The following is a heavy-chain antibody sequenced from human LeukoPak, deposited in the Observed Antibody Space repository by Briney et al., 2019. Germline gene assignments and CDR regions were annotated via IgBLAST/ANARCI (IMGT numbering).Heavy chain of an antibody. J-gene: IGHJ5*02. CDR1: GGSFSGYY. Sequence: PSETPSLTCAVYGGSFSGYYWSWIRQPPGKGLEWIGEINHSGSTNYNPSLKSRVTISVDTSKNQFSLKLSSVTAADTAVYYCARGNRHYGSGSYYNHNWFDPWGQGTLVTVSS. D-gene: IGHD3-10*01. CDR3: ARGNRHYGSGSYYNHNWFDP. CDR2: INHSGST. V-gene: IGHV4-34*01.